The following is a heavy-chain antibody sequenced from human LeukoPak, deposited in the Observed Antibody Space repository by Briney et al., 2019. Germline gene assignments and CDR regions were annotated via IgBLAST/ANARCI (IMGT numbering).Heavy chain of an antibody. CDR3: ARVYYGSGSYPSGNY. D-gene: IGHD3-10*01. CDR1: GYSFTSYW. V-gene: IGHV5-51*01. Sequence: GESLKISCKGSGYSFTSYWIGWVRQMPGKGLEWMGIIYPGDSDTRYSPSFQGQVTISADKSISTAYLQWSSLKASDIAMYYCARVYYGSGSYPSGNYWGQGTLVTVSS. CDR2: IYPGDSDT. J-gene: IGHJ4*02.